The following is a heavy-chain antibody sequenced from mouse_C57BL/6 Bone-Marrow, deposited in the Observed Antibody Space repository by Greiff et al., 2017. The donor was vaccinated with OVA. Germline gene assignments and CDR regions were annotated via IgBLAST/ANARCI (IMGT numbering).Heavy chain of an antibody. D-gene: IGHD2-10*02. J-gene: IGHJ2*01. CDR1: GFNIKNTY. Sequence: EVKVVESVAELVRPGASVKLSCTASGFNIKNTYMHWVKQRPEQGLEWIGRIDPANGNTKYAPKFQGKATITADTSSNTAYLQLSSLTSEDTAIYYCARILYGTYYFDYWGQGTTLTVSS. CDR2: IDPANGNT. V-gene: IGHV14-3*01. CDR3: ARILYGTYYFDY.